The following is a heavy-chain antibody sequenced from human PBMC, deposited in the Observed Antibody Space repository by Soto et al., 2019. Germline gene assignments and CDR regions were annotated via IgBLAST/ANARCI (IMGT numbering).Heavy chain of an antibody. Sequence: QVQLVESGGGVVQPGRSLRLSCATSGFTFTNYAVHWVRQAPGKGLEWLTLISYDGANTQYADSVKGRFAVSRDNSDNTVFLQMNSLTTEDTAIYYCARDRDSSGLSHLDSWCQGTLVNVSS. V-gene: IGHV3-30*09. CDR2: ISYDGANT. CDR1: GFTFTNYA. J-gene: IGHJ4*02. CDR3: ARDRDSSGLSHLDS. D-gene: IGHD3-22*01.